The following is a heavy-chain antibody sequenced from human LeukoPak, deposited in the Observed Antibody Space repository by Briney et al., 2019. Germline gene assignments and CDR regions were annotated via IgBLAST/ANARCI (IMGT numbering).Heavy chain of an antibody. J-gene: IGHJ3*02. V-gene: IGHV3-23*01. CDR2: ISGSGGST. D-gene: IGHD5-18*01. CDR1: EFTFSSYA. Sequence: GGSLRLSCAASEFTFSSYAMSWVRQAPGKGLEWVSAISGSGGSTYYADSVKGRFTISRDNSKNTLYLQMNSLRAEDTAVYYCAKLYSYGRVLDAFDIWGQGTMVTVSS. CDR3: AKLYSYGRVLDAFDI.